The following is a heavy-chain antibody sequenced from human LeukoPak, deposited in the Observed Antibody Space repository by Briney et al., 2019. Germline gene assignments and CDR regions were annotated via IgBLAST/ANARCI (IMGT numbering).Heavy chain of an antibody. CDR1: GYTFTSYG. D-gene: IGHD2-15*01. Sequence: ASVKVSCKASGYTFTSYGISWVRQAPGQGLEWMGRIIPILGIANYAQKFQGRVTITADKSTSTAYMELSSLRSEDTAVYYCARTLVVVAAMSAYWFDPWGQGTLVTVSS. CDR2: IIPILGIA. J-gene: IGHJ5*02. CDR3: ARTLVVVAAMSAYWFDP. V-gene: IGHV1-69*04.